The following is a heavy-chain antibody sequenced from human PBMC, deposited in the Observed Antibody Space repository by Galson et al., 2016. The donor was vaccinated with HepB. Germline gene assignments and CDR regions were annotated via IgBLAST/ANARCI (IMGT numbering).Heavy chain of an antibody. J-gene: IGHJ4*02. Sequence: SETLSLTCAVYGDSLSGYYWSWIRQSPGRGLEWIGEINHRGSTTYNPSLKSRLTTSVDTSRNQFSLQLKSVTAAEAAVYFCARIGHNYGWAFDHWGQGTLVTVSS. CDR3: ARIGHNYGWAFDH. CDR1: GDSLSGYY. V-gene: IGHV4-34*01. D-gene: IGHD3-10*01. CDR2: INHRGST.